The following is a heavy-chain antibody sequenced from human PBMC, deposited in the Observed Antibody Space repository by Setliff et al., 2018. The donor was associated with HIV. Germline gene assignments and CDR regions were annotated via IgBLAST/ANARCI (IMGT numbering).Heavy chain of an antibody. J-gene: IGHJ4*02. CDR1: GGSISSGGYY. CDR3: ARSGCDGRSCYSNSVIVV. CDR2: IYSSGST. Sequence: PSETLSLTCTVSGGSISSGGYYWSWIRQPAGKGLEWIGRIYSSGSTTYSPSLKSRVTILLDPSKNQFSLKLSSVTAADTAVYYCARSGCDGRSCYSNSVIVVWGQGIPVTVSS. V-gene: IGHV4-61*02. D-gene: IGHD2-15*01.